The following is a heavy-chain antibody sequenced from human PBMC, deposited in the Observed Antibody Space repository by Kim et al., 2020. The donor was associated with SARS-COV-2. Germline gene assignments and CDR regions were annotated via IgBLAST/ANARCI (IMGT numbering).Heavy chain of an antibody. D-gene: IGHD6-13*01. Sequence: SETLSLTCTVSGGSVSSGSYYWSWIRQPPGKGLEWIGYIYYSGSTNYNPSLKSRVTISVDTSKNQFSLKLSSVTAADTAVYYCARDRMIAAAGTIYPADLNAFDIWGQGTMVTVSS. CDR2: IYYSGST. CDR3: ARDRMIAAAGTIYPADLNAFDI. CDR1: GGSVSSGSYY. V-gene: IGHV4-61*01. J-gene: IGHJ3*02.